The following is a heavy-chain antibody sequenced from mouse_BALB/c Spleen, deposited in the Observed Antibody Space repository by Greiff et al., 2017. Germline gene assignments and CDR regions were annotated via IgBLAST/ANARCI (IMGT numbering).Heavy chain of an antibody. J-gene: IGHJ3*01. CDR3: ARSYYRYDGWFAY. Sequence: DVKLVESGPSLVKPSQSLSLTCSVTGDSITSGYWSWFRKFPGNKLEYMGYISYSGSTYYNPSLTSRISITRDTSKNQYYLQLNSVTTEDTATYYCARSYYRYDGWFAYWGQGTLVTVSA. CDR1: GDSITSGY. D-gene: IGHD2-14*01. V-gene: IGHV3-8*02. CDR2: ISYSGST.